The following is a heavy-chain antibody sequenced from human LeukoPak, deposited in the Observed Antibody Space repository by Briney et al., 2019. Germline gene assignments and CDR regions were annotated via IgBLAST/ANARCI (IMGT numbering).Heavy chain of an antibody. CDR3: ARVSAAMVRGVDIDY. CDR2: IYYSGST. D-gene: IGHD3-10*01. J-gene: IGHJ4*02. CDR1: GGSISSSSYY. Sequence: SETLSLTCTVSGGSISSSSYYWGWIRQPPGKGLEWIGSIYYSGSTYYNPSLKSRVTISVDTSKNQFSLKLSSVTAADTAVYYCARVSAAMVRGVDIDYWGQGTLVTVSS. V-gene: IGHV4-39*07.